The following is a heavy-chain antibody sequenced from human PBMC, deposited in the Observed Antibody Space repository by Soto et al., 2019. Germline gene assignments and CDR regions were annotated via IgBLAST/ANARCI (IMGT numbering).Heavy chain of an antibody. J-gene: IGHJ4*02. CDR1: GFNFNSYA. Sequence: GSLRLSCEASGFNFNSYAMSWVRQAPGKGLEWLSAISGSGATTYYAISVKGRFSISRDNSKNTLYLQMSSLRAEDTAVYYCARPTPYYDLNFWEFDSWGLGSLVTVSS. CDR2: ISGSGATT. V-gene: IGHV3-23*01. D-gene: IGHD3-22*01. CDR3: ARPTPYYDLNFWEFDS.